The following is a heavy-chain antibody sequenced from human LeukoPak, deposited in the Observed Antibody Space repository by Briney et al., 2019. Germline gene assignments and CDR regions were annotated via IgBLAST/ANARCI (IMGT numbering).Heavy chain of an antibody. V-gene: IGHV4-4*07. CDR2: IHTSGNT. J-gene: IGHJ4*02. CDR3: AREGTTVVTRALDY. D-gene: IGHD2-21*02. Sequence: SETPSLTCTVSIGSISSYYWTWIRQPAGKGLEWIGRIHTSGNTNYNPSLKSRVTMSVDTSKNQLSLKLSSVTAADTAMYYCAREGTTVVTRALDYWGQGTLVTVSS. CDR1: IGSISSYY.